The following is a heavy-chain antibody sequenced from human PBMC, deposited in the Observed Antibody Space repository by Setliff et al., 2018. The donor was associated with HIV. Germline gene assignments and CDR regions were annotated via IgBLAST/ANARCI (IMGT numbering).Heavy chain of an antibody. CDR2: INPSGGST. CDR3: TANLERFYDMWSGYSALSWFDP. D-gene: IGHD3-3*01. CDR1: GYTFTNYY. J-gene: IGHJ5*02. Sequence: ASVKVSCKASGYTFTNYYMHWVRQAPGQGLEWMGIINPSGGSTSYAQKFQGRVTMTRDTSTSTVYMELSSLRSEDTAVYYCTANLERFYDMWSGYSALSWFDPWGQGTLVTVSS. V-gene: IGHV1-46*01.